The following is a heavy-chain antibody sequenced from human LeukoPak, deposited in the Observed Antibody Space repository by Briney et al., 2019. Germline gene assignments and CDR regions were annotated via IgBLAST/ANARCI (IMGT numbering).Heavy chain of an antibody. CDR1: GGSISSYY. CDR2: IYYSGST. D-gene: IGHD6-19*01. CDR3: ARHEGESSGWKYFDY. V-gene: IGHV4-59*08. Sequence: SETLSLTCTVSGGSISSYYWSWIRRPPGKGLEWIGYIYYSGSTNYNPSLKSRVTISVDTSKNQFSLKLSSVTAADTAVYFCARHEGESSGWKYFDYWGQGTLVTVSS. J-gene: IGHJ4*02.